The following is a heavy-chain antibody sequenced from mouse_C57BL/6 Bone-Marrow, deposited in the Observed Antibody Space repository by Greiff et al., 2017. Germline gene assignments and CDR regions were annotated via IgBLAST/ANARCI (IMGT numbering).Heavy chain of an antibody. J-gene: IGHJ2*01. CDR3: ARKGRYDYDGY. CDR1: GYTFTSYT. D-gene: IGHD2-4*01. Sequence: QVQLQQSGAELARPGASVKMSCKASGYTFTSYTMHWVKQRPGQGLEWIGYINPSSGYTKYNQKFKDKATLTADKSYSTAYMQLSSLTSEDSAVYYYARKGRYDYDGYWGQGTTLTVSS. CDR2: INPSSGYT. V-gene: IGHV1-4*01.